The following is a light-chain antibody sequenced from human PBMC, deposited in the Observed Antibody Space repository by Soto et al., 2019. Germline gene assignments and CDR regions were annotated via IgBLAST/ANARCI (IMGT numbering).Light chain of an antibody. V-gene: IGKV3D-20*01. CDR1: QSITNNY. CDR3: QQFGSLIT. Sequence: DIVLTQSPATLSLSPGERATLSCGASQSITNNYLAWYQQKPGLAPRLLIYDTSKRATGIPDRFSGSGSGTDFTLTISRLEPEDFAEYYCQQFGSLITFGGGTKVEIK. CDR2: DTS. J-gene: IGKJ4*01.